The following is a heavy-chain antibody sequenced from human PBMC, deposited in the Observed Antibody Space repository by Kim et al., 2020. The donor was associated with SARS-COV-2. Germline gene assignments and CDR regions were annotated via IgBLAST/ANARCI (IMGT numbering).Heavy chain of an antibody. J-gene: IGHJ6*02. CDR3: ARVRPDYYGMDV. Sequence: YYADSVKGRFTISRDNSKNTLYLQMNSLRAEDTAVYYCARVRPDYYGMDVWGQGTTVTVSS. V-gene: IGHV3-33*01. D-gene: IGHD3-16*01.